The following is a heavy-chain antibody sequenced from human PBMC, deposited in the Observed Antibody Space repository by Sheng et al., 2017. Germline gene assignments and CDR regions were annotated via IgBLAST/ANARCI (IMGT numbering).Heavy chain of an antibody. CDR1: GFTFSSYG. V-gene: IGHV3-33*01. D-gene: IGHD3-22*01. CDR3: AREGAYYYDSSGYYYFDY. J-gene: IGHJ4*02. CDR2: IWYDGSNK. Sequence: QVQLVESGGGVVQPGRSLRLSCAASGFTFSSYGMHWVRQAPGKGLEWVAVIWYDGSNKYYADSVKGRFTISRDNSKNTLYLQMNSLRAEDTAVYYCAREGAYYYDSSGYYYFDYWGQGTLVTVSS.